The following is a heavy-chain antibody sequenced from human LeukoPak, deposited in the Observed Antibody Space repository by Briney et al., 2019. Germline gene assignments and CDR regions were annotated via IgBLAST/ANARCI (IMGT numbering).Heavy chain of an antibody. V-gene: IGHV3-21*01. D-gene: IGHD6-19*01. Sequence: NPGGSLRLSCAASGFTFSSYSMNWVRQAPGKGLEWVSSISSSSSYMYYADSVKGRFTISRDNAKNSLYLQMNSLRAEDTAVYYCARDLAVAGTSGDYWGQGTLVTVSS. CDR1: GFTFSSYS. CDR2: ISSSSSYM. CDR3: ARDLAVAGTSGDY. J-gene: IGHJ4*02.